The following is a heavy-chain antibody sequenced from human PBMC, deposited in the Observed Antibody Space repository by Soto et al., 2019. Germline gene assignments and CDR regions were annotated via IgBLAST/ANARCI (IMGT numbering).Heavy chain of an antibody. J-gene: IGHJ5*02. CDR1: GFSLSNARMG. D-gene: IGHD3-9*01. V-gene: IGHV2-26*01. CDR3: ARIQILRYFDWLLSGANWFDP. Sequence: SGPTLVNPTETLTLTCTVSGFSLSNARMGVSWIRQPPGKALEWLAHIFSNDEKSYSTSLKSRLTISKDTSKSQVVLTMTNMDPVDTATYYCARIQILRYFDWLLSGANWFDPWGQGTLVTVSS. CDR2: IFSNDEK.